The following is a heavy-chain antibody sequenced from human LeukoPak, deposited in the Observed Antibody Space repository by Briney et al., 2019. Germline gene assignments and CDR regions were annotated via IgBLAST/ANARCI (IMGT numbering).Heavy chain of an antibody. J-gene: IGHJ4*02. CDR1: GGTFSSYG. V-gene: IGHV1-18*01. CDR3: ARTRVTFGGVIDNFDY. Sequence: GASVKVSCKASGGTFSSYGISWVRQAPGQGLEWMGWISAYNGNTNYAQKLQGRVTMTTDTSTSTAYMELRSLRSDDTAVYYCARTRVTFGGVIDNFDYWGQGTLVTVSS. CDR2: ISAYNGNT. D-gene: IGHD3-16*02.